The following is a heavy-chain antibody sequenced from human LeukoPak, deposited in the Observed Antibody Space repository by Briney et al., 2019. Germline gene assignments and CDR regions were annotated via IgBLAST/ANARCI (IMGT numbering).Heavy chain of an antibody. CDR2: IFYSGST. CDR3: AREVAAAGQYNWFDP. V-gene: IGHV4-59*12. CDR1: GDSIRSSF. Sequence: SETLSLTCTVSGDSIRSSFWTWIRQPPGKGLEWIGYIFYSGSTNYNPPLKSRVTISVDTSKNQFSLKLSSVTAADTAVYYCAREVAAAGQYNWFDPWGQGTLVTVSS. J-gene: IGHJ5*02. D-gene: IGHD6-13*01.